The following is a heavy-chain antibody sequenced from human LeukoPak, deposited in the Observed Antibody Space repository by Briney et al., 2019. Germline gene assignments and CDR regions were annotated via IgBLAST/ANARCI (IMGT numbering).Heavy chain of an antibody. CDR2: IYYSGST. CDR3: ARGSRELYYFDY. V-gene: IGHV4-59*01. CDR1: GGSISSYY. D-gene: IGHD1-7*01. Sequence: SETLSFTCTVSGGSISSYYWSWIRQPPGKGLEWIGYIYYSGSTKYNPSLKSRVTISVDASKTQFSLKLNSVTAADTAVYYCARGSRELYYFDYWGQGTLVTVSS. J-gene: IGHJ4*02.